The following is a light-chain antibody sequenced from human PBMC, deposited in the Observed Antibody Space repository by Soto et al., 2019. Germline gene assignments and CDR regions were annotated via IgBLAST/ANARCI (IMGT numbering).Light chain of an antibody. CDR2: EVN. CDR1: SSDVGGYNY. J-gene: IGLJ1*01. V-gene: IGLV2-8*01. CDR3: TSYAGGNNV. Sequence: QSALTQPPSASGSPGQSVSISCTGTSSDVGGYNYVSWHQQHPGKVPKLIIYEVNKRPSGVPDRFSGSKSGNTASLTVTGLQAEDEADYYCTSYAGGNNVFGTGTKVTVL.